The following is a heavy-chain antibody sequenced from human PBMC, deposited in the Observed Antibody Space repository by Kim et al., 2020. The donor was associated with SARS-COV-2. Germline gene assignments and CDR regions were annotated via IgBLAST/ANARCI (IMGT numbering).Heavy chain of an antibody. Sequence: GESLKISCKAFGYTFTNYWIGWVRQMPGKGLEWMGIIFPSDSDTRYSPSFQGQVTISADKSITTAYLQWNSLTASDTAMFYCVRLDSSGYLSNTAPRAFDIWGQGTLVTISS. V-gene: IGHV5-51*01. CDR3: VRLDSSGYLSNTAPRAFDI. J-gene: IGHJ3*02. CDR2: IFPSDSDT. CDR1: GYTFTNYW. D-gene: IGHD3-22*01.